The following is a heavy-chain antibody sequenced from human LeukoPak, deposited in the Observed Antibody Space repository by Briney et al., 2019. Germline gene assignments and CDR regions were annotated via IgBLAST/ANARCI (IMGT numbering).Heavy chain of an antibody. CDR2: IWYDGSNK. CDR1: GFTFSSYG. CDR3: ASRSCSGGSCYGMEGYGMDV. D-gene: IGHD2-15*01. Sequence: GRSLRLSCAASGFTFSSYGMHWVRQAPGKGLEWVAVIWYDGSNKYYADSVKGRFTISRDNAKNSLYLQMNSLRAEDTAVYYCASRSCSGGSCYGMEGYGMDVWGQGTTVTVSS. V-gene: IGHV3-33*03. J-gene: IGHJ6*02.